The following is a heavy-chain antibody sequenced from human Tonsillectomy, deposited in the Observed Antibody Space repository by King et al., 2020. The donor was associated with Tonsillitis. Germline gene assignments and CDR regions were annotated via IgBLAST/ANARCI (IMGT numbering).Heavy chain of an antibody. V-gene: IGHV2-5*02. CDR2: IYWDDDK. Sequence: TLKESGPTLVKPTQTLTLTCTFSGFSLRTSGVGVGWIRQPPGKALEWLSLIYWDDDKRYRPFLKSRLTITKETSKNQVVLTMTNVDPVDTATDFRAHRLIWNYGFDIWGQGTMVTVSS. CDR3: AHRLIWNYGFDI. J-gene: IGHJ3*02. D-gene: IGHD1-7*01. CDR1: GFSLRTSGVG.